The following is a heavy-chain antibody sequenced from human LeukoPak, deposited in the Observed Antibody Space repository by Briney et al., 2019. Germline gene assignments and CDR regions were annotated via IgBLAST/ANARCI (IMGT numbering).Heavy chain of an antibody. CDR3: AKDITGGRSSPYFDS. CDR2: ISWNGGGM. V-gene: IGHV3-9*01. D-gene: IGHD6-6*01. Sequence: LSLTCAVSGGSISSGGYSWSWIRQPPGKGLEWVSGISWNGGGMGYAVSVKGRFTISRDNAKNSLYLQMNSLRDEDTALYYCAKDITGGRSSPYFDSWGQGTLVTVSS. J-gene: IGHJ4*02. CDR1: GGSISSGGYS.